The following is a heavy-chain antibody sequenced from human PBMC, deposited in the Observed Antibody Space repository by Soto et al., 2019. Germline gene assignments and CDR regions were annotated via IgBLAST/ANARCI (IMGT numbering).Heavy chain of an antibody. D-gene: IGHD2-15*01. J-gene: IGHJ6*03. CDR3: ARAVLGYCSGGSCYQDYYYYYMDV. CDR2: IYYSGST. CDR1: GGSISSGGYY. Sequence: QVQLQESGPGLVKPSQTLSLTCTVSGGSISSGGYYWSWIRQHPGKGLEWIGYIYYSGSTYYNPSLKSRVTISVDTSKNQFSLKLSSVTAADTAVYYCARAVLGYCSGGSCYQDYYYYYMDVWGKGTTVTVSS. V-gene: IGHV4-31*03.